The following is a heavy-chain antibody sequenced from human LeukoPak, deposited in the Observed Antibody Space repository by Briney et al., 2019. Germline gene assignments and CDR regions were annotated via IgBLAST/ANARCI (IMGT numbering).Heavy chain of an antibody. V-gene: IGHV3-30*03. CDR2: ISYDGSNK. Sequence: PGGSLRLSCAASGFTFSRYAMHLVRQAPGKGLEWVALISYDGSNKYYVDSVKGRFTISRDNSKYTLYLQMNSLRAEDTAVYYCARDFFWSGYYVDYWGQGTLVTVSS. D-gene: IGHD3-3*01. CDR3: ARDFFWSGYYVDY. J-gene: IGHJ4*02. CDR1: GFTFSRYA.